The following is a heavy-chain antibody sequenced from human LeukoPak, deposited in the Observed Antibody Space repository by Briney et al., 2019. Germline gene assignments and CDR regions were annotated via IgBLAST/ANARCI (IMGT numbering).Heavy chain of an antibody. J-gene: IGHJ6*03. CDR2: ISSSSSYI. Sequence: GGSLRLSCAASGFTFSSYSMNWVRQAPGKGLEWVSSISSSSSYIYYADSVKGRFTISRDNAKNSLYLQMNSLRAEDTAVYYCARDLLGHPDGMYCSGGSCSYYYYYYMDVWGKGTTVTVSS. CDR1: GFTFSSYS. CDR3: ARDLLGHPDGMYCSGGSCSYYYYYYMDV. D-gene: IGHD2-15*01. V-gene: IGHV3-21*01.